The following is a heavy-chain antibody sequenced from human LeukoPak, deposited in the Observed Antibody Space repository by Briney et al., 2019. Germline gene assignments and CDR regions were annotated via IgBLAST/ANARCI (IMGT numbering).Heavy chain of an antibody. Sequence: ASVKVSCKASGYTFTSYYMHWVRQAPGQGLEWMGIMNPSGGSTSYAQKFQGRVTMTRDTSTSTVYMELSSLRSEDTAVYYCARADQYLYNWGSVYFDYWGQGTLVTVSS. V-gene: IGHV1-46*01. CDR2: MNPSGGST. CDR1: GYTFTSYY. J-gene: IGHJ4*02. CDR3: ARADQYLYNWGSVYFDY. D-gene: IGHD7-27*01.